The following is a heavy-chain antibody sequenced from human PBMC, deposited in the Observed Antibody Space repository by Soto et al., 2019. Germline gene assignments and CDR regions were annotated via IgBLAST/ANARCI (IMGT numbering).Heavy chain of an antibody. V-gene: IGHV3-7*01. D-gene: IGHD6-19*01. CDR1: GFTFSVYW. CDR2: INQDASEK. J-gene: IGHJ5*02. CDR3: AREVRSSGWSIGP. Sequence: EVQLVESGGGLVQPGGSLRLSCSASGFTFSVYWMTWVRQAPGKGLEWVANINQDASEKYYVDSVKGRFTISRDNAKNSLYLQMDSLRVEDTAVYYCAREVRSSGWSIGPWGQGTLVSVSS.